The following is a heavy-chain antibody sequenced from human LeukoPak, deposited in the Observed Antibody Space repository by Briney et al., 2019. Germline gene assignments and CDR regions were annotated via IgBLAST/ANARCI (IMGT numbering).Heavy chain of an antibody. D-gene: IGHD3-9*01. CDR3: ARGDILTGYRFDY. CDR2: IYCSGST. J-gene: IGHJ4*02. Sequence: PSETLSLTCTVSGGSISSYYWSWIRQPPGKGLEWIGYIYCSGSTNYNPSLKSRVTISVDTSKNQFSLKLSSVTAADTAVYYCARGDILTGYRFDYWGQGTLVTVSS. V-gene: IGHV4-59*01. CDR1: GGSISSYY.